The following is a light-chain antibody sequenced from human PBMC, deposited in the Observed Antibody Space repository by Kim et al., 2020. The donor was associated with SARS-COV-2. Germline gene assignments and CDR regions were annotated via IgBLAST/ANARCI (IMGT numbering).Light chain of an antibody. J-gene: IGKJ4*01. CDR2: DAS. Sequence: EIVLTQSPATLSLAPGERATLSCRASQSVSSNLAWYQQKAGQAPRLLIYDASNRATGIPARFSGSGSGTDFTLTISSLEPEDFAVYYCQQRTNWPLTFGGGTKVDIK. CDR3: QQRTNWPLT. CDR1: QSVSSN. V-gene: IGKV3-11*01.